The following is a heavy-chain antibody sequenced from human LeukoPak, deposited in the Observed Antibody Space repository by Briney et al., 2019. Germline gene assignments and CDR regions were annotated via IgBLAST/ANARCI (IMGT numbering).Heavy chain of an antibody. J-gene: IGHJ6*02. CDR3: ARDVVVVPAAIHYGMDV. Sequence: PSETLSLTCAVYGGSFSDYFWGWIRQPPGKGLEWIGEINHSGRTYYNPSLKSRVTISVDTSRNQFSLNLSSVTAADTAVYYCARDVVVVPAAIHYGMDVWGQGTTVTVSS. V-gene: IGHV4-34*01. CDR1: GGSFSDYF. CDR2: INHSGRT. D-gene: IGHD2-2*01.